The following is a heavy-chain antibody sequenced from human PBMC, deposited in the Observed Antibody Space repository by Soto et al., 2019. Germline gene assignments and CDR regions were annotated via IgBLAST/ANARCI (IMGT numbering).Heavy chain of an antibody. CDR1: GGSISNYY. J-gene: IGHJ4*02. CDR2: ISYTGST. Sequence: QVQLQESGPGLVKPSETLSLTCTVSGGSISNYYWSWIRQPPGKGLEWIGYISYTGSTNYNPYLKSRVTISLDTSKNQFSLRLSSVTVADTAVYYCASINMVRGVIRFDYWGQGTLVTVSS. V-gene: IGHV4-59*08. CDR3: ASINMVRGVIRFDY. D-gene: IGHD3-10*01.